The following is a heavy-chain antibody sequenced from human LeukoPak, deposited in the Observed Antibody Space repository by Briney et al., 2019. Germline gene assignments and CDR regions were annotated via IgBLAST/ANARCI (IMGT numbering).Heavy chain of an antibody. J-gene: IGHJ6*02. V-gene: IGHV1-2*04. CDR3: ASERRPKVGAADELYGMDV. CDR1: GYTFTSYY. D-gene: IGHD6-25*01. CDR2: INPNSGGT. Sequence: GASVKVSCKASGYTFTSYYMHWVRQAPGQGLEWMGWINPNSGGTNYAQKFQGWVTMTRDTSISTAYMELSRLRSDDTAVYYCASERRPKVGAADELYGMDVWGQGATVTVSS.